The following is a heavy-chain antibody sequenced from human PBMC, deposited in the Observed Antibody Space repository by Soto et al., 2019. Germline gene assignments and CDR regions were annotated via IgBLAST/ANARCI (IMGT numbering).Heavy chain of an antibody. D-gene: IGHD3-10*01. Sequence: VQLVESGGGLVKPGGSLRLSCTASGFTFSTYSMNWVRQSPGKGLEWVSSISGSSTYIYYADSLKGRITISRDNAKNSLYLQMSSLRAEDTAVYYCARNSPTYYYGSGTYYKHGMDVWGRGTTVTVSS. J-gene: IGHJ6*02. V-gene: IGHV3-21*01. CDR2: ISGSSTYI. CDR1: GFTFSTYS. CDR3: ARNSPTYYYGSGTYYKHGMDV.